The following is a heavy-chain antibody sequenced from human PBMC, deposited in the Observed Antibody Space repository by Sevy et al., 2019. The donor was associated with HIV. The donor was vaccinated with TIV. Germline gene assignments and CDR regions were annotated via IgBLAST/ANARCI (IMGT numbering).Heavy chain of an antibody. Sequence: GGSLRLSCAASGFTFSSYWMSWVRQAPGKGLEWVANINQDGSGKYYVDSVKGRFTISRDNAKNSLYLQMNSLRAEDTAVYYCARLYSSSWYYYYGMDVWGQGTTVTVSS. D-gene: IGHD6-13*01. CDR2: INQDGSGK. CDR1: GFTFSSYW. CDR3: ARLYSSSWYYYYGMDV. J-gene: IGHJ6*02. V-gene: IGHV3-7*03.